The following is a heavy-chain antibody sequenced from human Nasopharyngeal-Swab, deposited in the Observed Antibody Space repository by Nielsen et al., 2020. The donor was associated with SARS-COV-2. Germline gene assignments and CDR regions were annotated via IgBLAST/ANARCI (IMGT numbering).Heavy chain of an antibody. CDR3: ARRRPILHLGEFSSSFDS. J-gene: IGHJ4*02. V-gene: IGHV3-20*04. D-gene: IGHD3-16*01. CDR1: GFRFDDYG. CDR2: LNWNGGST. Sequence: GESLKISCAASGFRFDDYGMSWVRQAPGKGLEWVSGLNWNGGSTGYADSVKGRFTISRDSSKNTVYLQMNNLRPEDTAVYYCARRRPILHLGEFSSSFDSWGQGTLVTVSS.